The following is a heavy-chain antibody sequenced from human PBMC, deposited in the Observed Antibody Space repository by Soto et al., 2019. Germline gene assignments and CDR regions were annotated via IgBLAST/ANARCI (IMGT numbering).Heavy chain of an antibody. Sequence: EVQVVESGGGLVQPGRSLRLSCAASGFSFDDYAMHWVRQAPGKGLEWVSGISWNSGTIGYADSVKGRFTISRDNAKNSLYLQMNSLRAEDTALYYCSKSTAGTANGLGVWGQGTTVTVS. D-gene: IGHD2-21*02. J-gene: IGHJ6*02. CDR1: GFSFDDYA. CDR3: SKSTAGTANGLGV. CDR2: ISWNSGTI. V-gene: IGHV3-9*01.